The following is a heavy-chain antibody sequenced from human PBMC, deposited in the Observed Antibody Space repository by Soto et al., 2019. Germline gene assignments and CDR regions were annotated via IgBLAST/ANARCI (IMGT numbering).Heavy chain of an antibody. Sequence: SETLSLTCTVSGGSISSYYWSWIRQPPGKGLEWIGYIYYSGSTNYNPSLKSRVTISVDTSKNQFSLKLSSVTAADTAVYYCARSPVGVAAISWFDPWGQGTLVTGSS. D-gene: IGHD2-15*01. CDR3: ARSPVGVAAISWFDP. V-gene: IGHV4-59*01. CDR2: IYYSGST. CDR1: GGSISSYY. J-gene: IGHJ5*02.